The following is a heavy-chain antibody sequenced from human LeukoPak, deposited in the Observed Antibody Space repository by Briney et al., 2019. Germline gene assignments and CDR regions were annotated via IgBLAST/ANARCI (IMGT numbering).Heavy chain of an antibody. CDR1: GFTFSSYG. CDR3: ARDHYDSRSFDY. D-gene: IGHD3-9*01. Sequence: PGGSLGLSCAASGFTFSSYGMHWVRQAPGKGLEWVAFIRYDGSNKYYADSVKGRFTISRDNSKNTLYLQMNSLRAEDTAVYYCARDHYDSRSFDYWGQGTLVTVSS. CDR2: IRYDGSNK. V-gene: IGHV3-30*02. J-gene: IGHJ4*02.